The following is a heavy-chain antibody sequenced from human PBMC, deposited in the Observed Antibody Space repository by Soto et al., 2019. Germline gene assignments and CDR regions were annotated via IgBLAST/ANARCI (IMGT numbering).Heavy chain of an antibody. CDR1: GFTLSSYS. J-gene: IGHJ3*02. V-gene: IGHV3-30-3*01. CDR3: RGGEDIVIMVYATAAFEI. CDR2: ISYDGSNK. Sequence: PXRSLRLPCSAAGFTLSSYSMHWVRQAPGKGLEWVAVISYDGSNKYYADSVKGRFTISRDNSKNTLYLQMNSLRDEDTAVYYCRGGEDIVIMVYATAAFEIWGQGTMVTV. D-gene: IGHD2-8*01.